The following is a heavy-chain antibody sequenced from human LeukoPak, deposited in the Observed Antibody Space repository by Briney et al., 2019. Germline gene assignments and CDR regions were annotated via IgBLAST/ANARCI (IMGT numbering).Heavy chain of an antibody. CDR3: ARDLGLRGST. CDR2: MYGDMRDI. Sequence: PGGSLRLSCEASGLTFSNSWMHLVRQVPGKGLVWVSRMYGDMRDISYADSVKGRFTISRDNAKNTVYLQMNSLRGEDTAVYYCARDLGLRGSTWGQGTLVTVSS. CDR1: GLTFSNSW. D-gene: IGHD5-12*01. V-gene: IGHV3-74*01. J-gene: IGHJ5*02.